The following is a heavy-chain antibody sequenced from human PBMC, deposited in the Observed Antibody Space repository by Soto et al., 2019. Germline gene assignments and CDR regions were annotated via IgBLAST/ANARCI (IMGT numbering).Heavy chain of an antibody. D-gene: IGHD3-10*01. V-gene: IGHV4-30-4*01. CDR2: IYYSENA. J-gene: IGHJ4*02. CDR3: AQTDYGSGAYLI. Sequence: QVQLQESGPRLVKPSQTLSLTCTVSGDSISSVFYYWSWIRQPPGKGLEWIGYIYYSENAYYNPSLKSRVSMSVDTSKNQFSLRLTSVTSADTAVYYCAQTDYGSGAYLIWGQGTLAPVSS. CDR1: GDSISSVFYY.